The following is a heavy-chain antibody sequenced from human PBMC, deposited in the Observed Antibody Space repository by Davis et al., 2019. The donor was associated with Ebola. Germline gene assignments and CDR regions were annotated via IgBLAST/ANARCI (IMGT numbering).Heavy chain of an antibody. Sequence: MPSETLSLTCTVSGGSISSYYWSWIRQPPGKGLEWIGYIYYSGSTNYNPSLKSRVTISVDTSKNQFSLKLSSVTAADTAVYYCARDKGGAAGTPPPVWFDPWGQGTLVTVSS. CDR1: GGSISSYY. CDR2: IYYSGST. D-gene: IGHD6-13*01. J-gene: IGHJ5*02. V-gene: IGHV4-59*01. CDR3: ARDKGGAAGTPPPVWFDP.